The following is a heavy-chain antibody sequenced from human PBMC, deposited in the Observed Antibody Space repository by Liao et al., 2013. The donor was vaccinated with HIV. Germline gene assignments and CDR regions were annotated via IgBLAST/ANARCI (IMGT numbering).Heavy chain of an antibody. J-gene: IGHJ4*02. CDR3: ARGGAIYYDTTGFDS. Sequence: VQLQESGPGLVRPSETLSLTCTVSGDSINNYHWSWIRQPPGKGLEWMGYLSLGGRSNYNPSLKGRVTISIDRSKNQFSLNLTSVTAADAALYYCARGGAIYYDTTGFDSWGQGTLVAVSS. CDR2: LSLGGRS. V-gene: IGHV4-59*01. CDR1: GDSINNYH. D-gene: IGHD3-22*01.